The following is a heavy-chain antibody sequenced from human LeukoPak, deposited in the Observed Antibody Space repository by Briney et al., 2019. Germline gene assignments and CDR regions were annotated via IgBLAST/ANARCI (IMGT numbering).Heavy chain of an antibody. CDR3: ARDRSSRHFDY. J-gene: IGHJ4*02. Sequence: GGSLRLSCAASEFTFSSHSMNWVRQAPGKGLEWVSSISGTSSYINYADSVKGRFTISRDNAKNSLYLQMNSLRAEDTAVYYCARDRSSRHFDYWGQGTLVTVSS. CDR1: EFTFSSHS. V-gene: IGHV3-21*04. D-gene: IGHD6-13*01. CDR2: ISGTSSYI.